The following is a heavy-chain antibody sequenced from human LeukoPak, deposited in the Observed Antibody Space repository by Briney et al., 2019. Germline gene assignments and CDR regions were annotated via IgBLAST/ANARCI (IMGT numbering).Heavy chain of an antibody. V-gene: IGHV3-23*01. J-gene: IGHJ4*02. D-gene: IGHD3-22*01. CDR1: GFTFSSYA. CDR3: AKHYYDSSGTPRYFDY. CDR2: IGGTNGRT. Sequence: GGSLTLSCAASGFTFSSYAMSWVRQAPGKGLEWVSAIGGTNGRTYYADSVKGRFTTSRDNSKNTLYLQMNSLRDEDTAVYYCAKHYYDSSGTPRYFDYWGQGTLVTVSS.